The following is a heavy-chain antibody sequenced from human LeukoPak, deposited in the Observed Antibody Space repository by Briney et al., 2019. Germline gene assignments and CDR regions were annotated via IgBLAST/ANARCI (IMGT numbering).Heavy chain of an antibody. Sequence: GESLKISCKGSGYSFTSYWIGWVRQIPGKGLEWMGIIYPGDSDTRYSPSFQGQVTISADKSISTAYLQWSSLKASDTAMYYCARQYSGYDDAFDIWGQGTMVTVSS. V-gene: IGHV5-51*01. CDR3: ARQYSGYDDAFDI. CDR1: GYSFTSYW. D-gene: IGHD5-12*01. CDR2: IYPGDSDT. J-gene: IGHJ3*02.